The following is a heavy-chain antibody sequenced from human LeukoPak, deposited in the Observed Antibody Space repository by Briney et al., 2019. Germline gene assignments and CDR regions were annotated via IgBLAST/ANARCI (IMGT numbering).Heavy chain of an antibody. V-gene: IGHV3-23*01. CDR2: ISGSGGST. J-gene: IGHJ4*02. D-gene: IGHD1-26*01. CDR1: GFTFSSYA. Sequence: GGSLRLSCAASGFTFSSYAMSWVRQAPGKGLEWVSAISGSGGSTYYAGAVKGRFTISRDNSKNTLYLQMNSLRAEDTAVYSCARVSGSYPSDYWGQGTLVTVSS. CDR3: ARVSGSYPSDY.